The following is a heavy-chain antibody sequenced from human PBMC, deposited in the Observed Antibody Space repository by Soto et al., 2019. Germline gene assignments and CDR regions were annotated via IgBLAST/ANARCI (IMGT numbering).Heavy chain of an antibody. CDR3: ARSWNYYYYYGMDV. Sequence: EVQLVESGGGLVKPGESLRLSCAASGFTFSSYSMNWVRQAPGKGLEWVSSISSSSSYIYYADSVKGRFTISRDNAKNSLYLQMNSLRAEDTAVYYCARSWNYYYYYGMDVWGQGTTVTVSS. V-gene: IGHV3-21*01. J-gene: IGHJ6*02. CDR2: ISSSSSYI. CDR1: GFTFSSYS. D-gene: IGHD3-3*01.